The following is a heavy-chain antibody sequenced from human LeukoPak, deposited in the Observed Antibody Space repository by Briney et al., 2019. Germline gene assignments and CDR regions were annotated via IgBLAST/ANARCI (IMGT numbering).Heavy chain of an antibody. CDR1: GFTFSNYN. D-gene: IGHD3-16*01. J-gene: IGHJ4*02. Sequence: GSLRLSCSASGFTFSNYNMNWVRQAPGKGLEWVSTITSRSAYLSYADSLEGRFTISRDNAKSSLYLQMNTLRADDTAVYYCARDGFGTGSNWGQGTLVTVSS. V-gene: IGHV3-21*04. CDR2: ITSRSAYL. CDR3: ARDGFGTGSN.